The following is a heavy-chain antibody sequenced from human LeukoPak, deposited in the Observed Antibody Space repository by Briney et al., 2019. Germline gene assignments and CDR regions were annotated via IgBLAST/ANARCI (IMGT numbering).Heavy chain of an antibody. Sequence: GGSLRLSCAAPGFTFSSYEMNWVRQAPGKGLEWVSYISSSGSTIYYADSVKGRFTISRDNAKNSLYLQINSLRAEDTAVYYCARVGLDRRGYSGYEAFDYWGQGTLVTVSS. V-gene: IGHV3-48*03. CDR1: GFTFSSYE. CDR2: ISSSGSTI. CDR3: ARVGLDRRGYSGYEAFDY. J-gene: IGHJ4*02. D-gene: IGHD5-12*01.